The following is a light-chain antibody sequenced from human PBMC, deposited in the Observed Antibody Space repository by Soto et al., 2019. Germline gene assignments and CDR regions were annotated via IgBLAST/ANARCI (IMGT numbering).Light chain of an antibody. Sequence: EIVLTQSPGTLYLATGERATLSCRASQSVSSSYLAWYQQKPGQAPRLLIYDASNRATGIPARFSGSGSGTDFTLTSSSLEPEDFAVYYCQQRSNWPPTFGQGTRLEIK. CDR3: QQRSNWPPT. CDR2: DAS. V-gene: IGKV3D-20*02. J-gene: IGKJ5*01. CDR1: QSVSSSY.